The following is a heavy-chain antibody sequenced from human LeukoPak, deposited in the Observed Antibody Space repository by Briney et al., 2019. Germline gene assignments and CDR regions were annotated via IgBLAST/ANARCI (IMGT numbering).Heavy chain of an antibody. V-gene: IGHV4-59*01. CDR3: ARDLELERNRWNYFES. J-gene: IGHJ4*02. CDR1: GNSISSFF. D-gene: IGHD1-1*01. CDR2: MHYSGDS. Sequence: SETLSLTCTVSGNSISSFFWSWIRQPPGKGLEWIGSMHYSGDSRYNPSLRSRVSLSIDTSKQQFSLRLSSVTAADTAVYYCARDLELERNRWNYFESWGQGALVTVSS.